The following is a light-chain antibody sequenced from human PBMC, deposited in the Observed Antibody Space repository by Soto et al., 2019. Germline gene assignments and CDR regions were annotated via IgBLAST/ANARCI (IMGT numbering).Light chain of an antibody. Sequence: DIQMTQSPASLSASGGDRVTITCRASQGINTNLAWYQQKPGKVPKVLIYAASTLQSGVPSRFSGSGSGTDVTLTISSLQPEDVATYYCQKYNSAPLSFGGGTKVEIK. CDR1: QGINTN. V-gene: IGKV1-27*01. J-gene: IGKJ4*01. CDR3: QKYNSAPLS. CDR2: AAS.